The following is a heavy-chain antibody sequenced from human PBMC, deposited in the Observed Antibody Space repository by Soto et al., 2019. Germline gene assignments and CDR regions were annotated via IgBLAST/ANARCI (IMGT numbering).Heavy chain of an antibody. J-gene: IGHJ4*02. Sequence: QLQLQESGSGLVKPSQTLSLTCAVSGGSISSGGYSWSWIRQPPGKGLEWIGYIYNSGSTYYNPSLESRVTVTSDKHFNQFVRTVSAVTAAEKYGSYCGSGQQLVRNYWGQGTLVTVSS. CDR1: GGSISSGGYS. V-gene: IGHV4-30-2*01. D-gene: IGHD6-13*01. CDR3: GSGQQLVRNY. CDR2: IYNSGST.